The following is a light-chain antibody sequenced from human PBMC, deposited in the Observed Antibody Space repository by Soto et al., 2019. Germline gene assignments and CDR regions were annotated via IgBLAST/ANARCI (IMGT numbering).Light chain of an antibody. V-gene: IGKV4-1*01. CDR1: QNNKNY. CDR2: WAS. Sequence: DIVMTQSPDSLAVSLGERATINCKSSQNNKNYLALYQQKTGQPPKLLIDWASTRASGVPDRFSGSGSGTDFTLTISSLQPEDFATYYCQQSYSTPITFGQGTRLEIK. CDR3: QQSYSTPIT. J-gene: IGKJ5*01.